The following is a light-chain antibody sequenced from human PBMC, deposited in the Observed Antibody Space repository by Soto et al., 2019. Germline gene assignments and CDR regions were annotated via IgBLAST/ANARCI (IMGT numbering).Light chain of an antibody. CDR2: WAS. Sequence: DIVMTQSPDSLAVSLGERATIKCKSSQSVLYTSNTKNYLAWYQQKPGQPPKLPIYWASTRESGVPDRFSVSGCGTDFTLTISSLQAEDVAVYYCQQYYCTPLLTFGGGATVEIK. V-gene: IGKV4-1*01. CDR1: QSVLYTSNTKNY. J-gene: IGKJ4*01. CDR3: QQYYCTPLLT.